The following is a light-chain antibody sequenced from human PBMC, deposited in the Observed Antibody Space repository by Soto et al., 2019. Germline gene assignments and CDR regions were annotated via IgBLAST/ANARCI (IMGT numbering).Light chain of an antibody. CDR3: QLYNIYSEA. J-gene: IGKJ1*01. CDR2: KAS. Sequence: DIQMTQSPSTLSGSVGDRVTITCRASQTISSWLAWYQQKPGKAPKLLIYKASTLKSGVPSRFSGSGSGTEFTLTISSLQPDDFATYYCQLYNIYSEAFGQGTKVDI. V-gene: IGKV1-5*03. CDR1: QTISSW.